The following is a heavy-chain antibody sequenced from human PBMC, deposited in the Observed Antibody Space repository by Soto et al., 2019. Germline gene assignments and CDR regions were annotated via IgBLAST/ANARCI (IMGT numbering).Heavy chain of an antibody. CDR3: AKADGEQWLVPHLDN. D-gene: IGHD6-19*01. J-gene: IGHJ4*02. V-gene: IGHV3-23*01. Sequence: EVQLLESGGGVVQPGGSLRLSCVASGFNFKKFAMAWVRQAPGEGLEWVSGISCCGGSTSYADSVKGRFSIARDDSKNTLYLQMNSLRVEYTAQYYCAKADGEQWLVPHLDNWGQGTLVTVS. CDR2: ISCCGGST. CDR1: GFNFKKFA.